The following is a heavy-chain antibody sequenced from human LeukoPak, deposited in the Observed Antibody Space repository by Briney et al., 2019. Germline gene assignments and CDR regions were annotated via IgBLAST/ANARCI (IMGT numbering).Heavy chain of an antibody. Sequence: GESLKISCKGPGYRFTTYWIIRVRQMPGKGLEWMGTIDPSYTYTSYSPSFQGHVAISAEKSINTASLQWSSLKASGTAMYYCARNSAAAAASDVWGQGTMVTVSS. V-gene: IGHV5-10-1*01. CDR2: IDPSYTYT. CDR1: GYRFTTYW. J-gene: IGHJ3*01. D-gene: IGHD6-13*01. CDR3: ARNSAAAAASDV.